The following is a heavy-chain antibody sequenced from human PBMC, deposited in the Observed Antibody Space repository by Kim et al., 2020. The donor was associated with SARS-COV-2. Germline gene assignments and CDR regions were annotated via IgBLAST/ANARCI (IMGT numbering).Heavy chain of an antibody. D-gene: IGHD2-2*01. Sequence: VKGRFTISRDNSKNTLYLQMNSLRAEDTAVYYCARIKADIVVVPAAYVDYWGQGTLVTVSS. CDR3: ARIKADIVVVPAAYVDY. V-gene: IGHV3-30*07. J-gene: IGHJ4*02.